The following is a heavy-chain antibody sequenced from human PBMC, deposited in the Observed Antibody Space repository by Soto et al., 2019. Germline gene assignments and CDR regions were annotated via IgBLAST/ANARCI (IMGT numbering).Heavy chain of an antibody. D-gene: IGHD3-3*01. CDR3: ARGYYYYDFWSGYPSYFDY. CDR2: ISAYNGNT. J-gene: IGHJ4*02. CDR1: GYTFTSYG. Sequence: ASVKVSCKASGYTFTSYGISWVRQAPGQGLEWMGWISAYNGNTNYAQKLQGRVTMTTDTSTSTTYMELRSLRSDDTAVYYCARGYYYYDFWSGYPSYFDYWGQGTLVTVSS. V-gene: IGHV1-18*04.